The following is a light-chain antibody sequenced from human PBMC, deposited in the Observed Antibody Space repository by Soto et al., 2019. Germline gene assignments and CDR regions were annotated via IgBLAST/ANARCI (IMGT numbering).Light chain of an antibody. CDR2: WAS. Sequence: DIVMTQSPDSLAVSLGERASINCKSSQSVLYSSNNKNCLSWYQQKPGQPPKLLISWASTRGSGVPDRFSGSGSVTDFTLPISSLQAEDVAVYYCQPYYSTSWTFGQGTKVEIK. J-gene: IGKJ1*01. V-gene: IGKV4-1*01. CDR3: QPYYSTSWT. CDR1: QSVLYSSNNKNC.